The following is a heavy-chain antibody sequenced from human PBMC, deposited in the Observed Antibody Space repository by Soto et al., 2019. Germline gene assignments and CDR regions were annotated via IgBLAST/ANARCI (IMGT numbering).Heavy chain of an antibody. CDR2: IDPSDSYT. CDR1: GYSFTSYW. D-gene: IGHD6-6*01. V-gene: IGHV5-10-1*01. Sequence: GESLKISCKGSGYSFTSYWISWVRQMPGKGLEWMGRIDPSDSYTNYSPSFRGHVTISADKSISTAYLQWSSLKASDTAMYYCASYSSSSGYSNYGMDVWGQGXTVTV. J-gene: IGHJ6*02. CDR3: ASYSSSSGYSNYGMDV.